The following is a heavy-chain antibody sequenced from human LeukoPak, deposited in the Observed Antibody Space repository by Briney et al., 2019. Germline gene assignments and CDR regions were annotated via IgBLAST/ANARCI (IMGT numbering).Heavy chain of an antibody. CDR3: ARDNAVVNRIRYFDS. Sequence: SETLSLTCTVSGASISSYYWSWIRQPPGKGLELIGYIDYSGSTNYNPSLKSRVTISADASKNQFSLKLSSVTAADTAVYYCARDNAVVNRIRYFDSWGQGTLVTVSS. J-gene: IGHJ4*02. CDR2: IDYSGST. D-gene: IGHD4-23*01. V-gene: IGHV4-59*01. CDR1: GASISSYY.